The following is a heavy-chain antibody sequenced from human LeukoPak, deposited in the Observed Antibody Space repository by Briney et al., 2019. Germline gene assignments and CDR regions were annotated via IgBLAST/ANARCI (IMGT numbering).Heavy chain of an antibody. Sequence: GGSLRLSCAASGFTFSDYYMSWIRQAPGKGLEWVAVISYDGSNKYYADSVKGRFTISRDNSKNTLYLQMNSLRAEDTAVYYCARDHVFVDYWGQGTLVTVSS. CDR1: GFTFSDYY. D-gene: IGHD2-21*01. V-gene: IGHV3-30*03. J-gene: IGHJ4*02. CDR2: ISYDGSNK. CDR3: ARDHVFVDY.